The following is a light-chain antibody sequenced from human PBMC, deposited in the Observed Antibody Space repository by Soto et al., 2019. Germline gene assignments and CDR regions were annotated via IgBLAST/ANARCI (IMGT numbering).Light chain of an antibody. CDR1: QSVLYSPNNKNY. Sequence: DIVMTQSPDSLAVSLGERATINCKSSQSVLYSPNNKNYLAWYQHKPGQPPKMLIYWASIRESGVPDRFSGSGSGTDFTLTISSLQSEDVAVYYCQQSFTIPKTFGQGTKV. J-gene: IGKJ2*01. V-gene: IGKV4-1*01. CDR2: WAS. CDR3: QQSFTIPKT.